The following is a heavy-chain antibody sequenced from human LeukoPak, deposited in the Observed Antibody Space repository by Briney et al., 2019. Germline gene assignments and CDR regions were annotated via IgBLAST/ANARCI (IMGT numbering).Heavy chain of an antibody. CDR1: GYTFTDYY. V-gene: IGHV1-2*02. CDR2: INPNSGGT. D-gene: IGHD6-19*01. Sequence: ASVKVSCKASGYTFTDYYVHWVRQAHGQGLEWMGWINPNSGGTNFAQKFQGRVTMTRDTSISTAYMDLSRLTFDDTAVYYWARISVAGGYWGQGTLVTVSS. J-gene: IGHJ1*01. CDR3: ARISVAGGY.